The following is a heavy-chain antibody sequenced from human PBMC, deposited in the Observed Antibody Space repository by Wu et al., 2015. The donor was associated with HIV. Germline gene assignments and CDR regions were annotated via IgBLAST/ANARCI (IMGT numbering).Heavy chain of an antibody. Sequence: QVQLVQSGAEVKKPGSSVKVSCKASGGTFSSYAISWVRQAPGQGLEWMGGIIPIFGTANYAQKFQGRVTITTDEFTSTAYMELSSLRSEDTAVYYCARGVWDYRIYYYYGMDVWGQGDHGHRLL. CDR1: GGTFSSYA. CDR3: ARGVWDYRIYYYYGMDV. V-gene: IGHV1-69*05. D-gene: IGHD1-7*01. CDR2: IIPIFGTA. J-gene: IGHJ6*02.